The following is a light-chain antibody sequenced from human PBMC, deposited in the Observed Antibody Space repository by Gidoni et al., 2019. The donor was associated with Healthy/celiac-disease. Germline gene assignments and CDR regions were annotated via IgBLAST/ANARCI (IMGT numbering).Light chain of an antibody. V-gene: IGKV3-15*01. CDR2: GAS. J-gene: IGKJ1*01. CDR1: QSVSST. CDR3: QQYNTWPPWT. Sequence: ERGMTQAPATLSVSPGETATLPCRASQSVSSTWAWYQQKPGQAHRLLIYGASTSATGIPARFSGSGSGTAFTLTISSLQSEDFAVYYCQQYNTWPPWTFGQGTKVEIK.